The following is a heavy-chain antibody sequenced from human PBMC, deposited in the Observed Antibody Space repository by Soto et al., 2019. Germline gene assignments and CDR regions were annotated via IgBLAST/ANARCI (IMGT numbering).Heavy chain of an antibody. V-gene: IGHV3-11*06. Sequence: PGGSLRLACTSSGFIFSDYLMNRIRQAPGKGLDWVSFIIGSSDNVKYSESVKGRFTISKENAKNSPYLKMNRPRAEXRFVYYCVRDYARTVVVPPVHGKSSLKLWDQGTLLTVCS. CDR2: IIGSSDNV. J-gene: IGHJ4*02. D-gene: IGHD2-2*01. CDR3: VRDYARTVVVPPVHGKSSLKL. CDR1: GFIFSDYL.